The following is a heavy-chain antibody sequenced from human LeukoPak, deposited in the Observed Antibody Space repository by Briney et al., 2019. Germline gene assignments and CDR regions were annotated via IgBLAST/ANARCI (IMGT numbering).Heavy chain of an antibody. CDR1: GFKFSVYS. J-gene: IGHJ3*01. Sequence: GGSLRLACAASGFKFSVYSMNWVRQAPGSGLEWVSRITGTGSQMDDIDYAESVRARFTISRDNAKDSLFLEMRGLRVEDAGIYFCAREPGFADAFDFWGRGTLVAVSS. V-gene: IGHV3-21*03. CDR3: AREPGFADAFDF. CDR2: ITGTGSQMDDI.